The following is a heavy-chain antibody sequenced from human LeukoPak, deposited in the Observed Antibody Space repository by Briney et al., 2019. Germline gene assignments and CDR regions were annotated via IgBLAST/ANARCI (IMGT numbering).Heavy chain of an antibody. CDR3: LRDLNWSLDQ. Sequence: GGSLRLSCAASGFSFSNHGRHWVRQAPDKGLEWVAVISYDGSNKYLIDSVKGRFTISRDNAKNTLYLQMNSLRAEDTAVYYCLRDLNWSLDQWGQGTLVTVSS. V-gene: IGHV3-30*03. CDR1: GFSFSNHG. D-gene: IGHD1-20*01. J-gene: IGHJ4*02. CDR2: ISYDGSNK.